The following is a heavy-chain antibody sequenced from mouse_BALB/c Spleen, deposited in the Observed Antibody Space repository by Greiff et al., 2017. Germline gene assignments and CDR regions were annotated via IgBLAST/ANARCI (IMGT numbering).Heavy chain of an antibody. CDR2: ISSGGSYT. Sequence: EVKLVESGGGLVKPGGSLKLSCAASGFTFSSYAMSWVRQSPEKRLEWVAEISSGGSYTYYPDTVTGRFTISRDNAKNTLYLEMSSLRSEDTAMYHCARDYYGSSYYFDYWGQGTTLTVSS. V-gene: IGHV5-9-4*01. CDR1: GFTFSSYA. CDR3: ARDYYGSSYYFDY. J-gene: IGHJ2*01. D-gene: IGHD1-1*01.